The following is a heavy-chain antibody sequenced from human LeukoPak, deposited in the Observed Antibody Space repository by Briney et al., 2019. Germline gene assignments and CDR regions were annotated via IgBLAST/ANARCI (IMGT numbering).Heavy chain of an antibody. CDR2: IYTSGNT. V-gene: IGHV4-4*07. J-gene: IGHJ4*02. CDR3: GRVDLRAAFFDY. D-gene: IGHD2-15*01. Sequence: SETLSLTCTVSGGSISSYYWTWIRQPAGKGLEWIGRIYTSGNTGYNPSLKSRVTMSVDTSKNQFSLNLSSVTAADTAVYYCGRVDLRAAFFDYGGQGTLVTVPP. CDR1: GGSISSYY.